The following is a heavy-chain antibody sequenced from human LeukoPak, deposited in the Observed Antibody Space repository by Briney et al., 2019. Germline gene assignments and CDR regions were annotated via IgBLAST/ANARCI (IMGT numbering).Heavy chain of an antibody. D-gene: IGHD4-23*01. V-gene: IGHV1-8*01. CDR1: GYSLTSYD. Sequence: VSVKVSCKASGYSLTSYDINWVRQATGQGLEWMGWMNPNSGNTGYAQKFQGRVTMTRNTSISTAYMELSSLRSEDTAVYYCARGTMVVTHDYWGQGTLVTVSS. CDR3: ARGTMVVTHDY. J-gene: IGHJ4*02. CDR2: MNPNSGNT.